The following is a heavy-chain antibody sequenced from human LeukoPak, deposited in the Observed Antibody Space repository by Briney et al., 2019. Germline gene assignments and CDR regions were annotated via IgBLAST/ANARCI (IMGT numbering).Heavy chain of an antibody. CDR2: IKQDGSEK. J-gene: IGHJ4*02. CDR1: RFTFSSYW. Sequence: AGGSLRLSCAASRFTFSSYWMSRVRQAPGKGLEWVANIKQDGSEKYYVDSVKGRFTISRDNAKNSLYLQLNSLRAEDTAVYYCARARGGYDFDYWGQGTLVTVSS. V-gene: IGHV3-7*03. D-gene: IGHD5-12*01. CDR3: ARARGGYDFDY.